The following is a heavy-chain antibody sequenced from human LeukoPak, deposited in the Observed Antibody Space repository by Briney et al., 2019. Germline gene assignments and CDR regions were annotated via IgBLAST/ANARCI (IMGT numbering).Heavy chain of an antibody. CDR1: GFPFTLYN. CDR2: ISSSTNTI. J-gene: IGHJ4*02. Sequence: GGSLRLSCEVSGFPFTLYNMNWVRQAPGKGLEWLSYISSSTNTIYYADSVKGRFTISRDNAKNSLYLQMNSLRAEDTAVYYCARDGCSSTSCYGFDYWGQGTLVTVSS. CDR3: ARDGCSSTSCYGFDY. V-gene: IGHV3-48*04. D-gene: IGHD2-2*01.